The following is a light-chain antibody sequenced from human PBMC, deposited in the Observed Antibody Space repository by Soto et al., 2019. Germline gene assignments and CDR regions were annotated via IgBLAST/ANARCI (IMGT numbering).Light chain of an antibody. Sequence: QSVLTQPPSVSGDPGQRVTISCTGSSSNIGAGYDVHWYQQLPGTAPKLLIYGNSNRPSGVPDRFSGSTSGTSASLAITGLQAEDEADYYCQSYDSSLSVVFGGGTKVTVL. J-gene: IGLJ2*01. CDR2: GNS. V-gene: IGLV1-40*01. CDR3: QSYDSSLSVV. CDR1: SSNIGAGYD.